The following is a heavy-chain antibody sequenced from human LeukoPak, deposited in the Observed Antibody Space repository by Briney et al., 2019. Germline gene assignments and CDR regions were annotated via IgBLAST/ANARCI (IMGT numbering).Heavy chain of an antibody. J-gene: IGHJ4*02. D-gene: IGHD5-24*01. CDR1: GLTVSSNY. V-gene: IGHV3-11*01. CDR3: ARDHGMATILFDY. CDR2: ISSSGSTI. Sequence: GGSLRLSCAASGLTVSSNYMSWIRQAPGKGLEWVSYISSSGSTIYYADSVKGRFTISRDNAKNSLYLQMNSLRAEDTAVYYCARDHGMATILFDYWGQGTLVTVSS.